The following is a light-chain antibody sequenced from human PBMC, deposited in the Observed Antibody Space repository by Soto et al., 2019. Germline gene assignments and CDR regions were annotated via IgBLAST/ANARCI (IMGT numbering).Light chain of an antibody. Sequence: QSALTQPRSVSGSPGQSVTISCTGTSSDVGGYDYVSWYQQHPGKAPKLMIFDVNKRPSGVPDRFSGSKSSNTASLTISGLQAEDEADYSCFSYAGSRVFGGGTKLTVL. CDR3: FSYAGSRV. J-gene: IGLJ2*01. CDR2: DVN. CDR1: SSDVGGYDY. V-gene: IGLV2-11*01.